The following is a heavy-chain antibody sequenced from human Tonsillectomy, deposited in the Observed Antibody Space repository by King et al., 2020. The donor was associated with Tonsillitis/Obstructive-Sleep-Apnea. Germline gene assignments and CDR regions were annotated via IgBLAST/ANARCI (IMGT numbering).Heavy chain of an antibody. CDR2: ISSSSNYI. Sequence: VQLVESGGGLVKPGGSLRLSCAASGFTFSSYSMNWVRQAPGKGLEWVSSISSSSNYIYYADSVKGRFTISRDNANNSLYLQMNSLRAEETAVYYCAREVYGSGRRYMDVWGKGTTVTVSS. CDR1: GFTFSSYS. D-gene: IGHD3-10*01. V-gene: IGHV3-21*01. J-gene: IGHJ6*03. CDR3: AREVYGSGRRYMDV.